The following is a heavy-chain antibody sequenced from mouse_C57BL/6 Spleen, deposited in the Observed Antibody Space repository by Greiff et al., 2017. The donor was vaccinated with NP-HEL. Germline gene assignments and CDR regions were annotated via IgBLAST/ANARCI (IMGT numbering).Heavy chain of an antibody. Sequence: VQLKQSGPELVKPGASVKISCKASGYSFTDYNMNWVKQSNGKSLEWIGVINPNYGTTSYNQKFKGKATLTVDQSSSTAYMQLNSLTSEDSAVYYCAREEVITTVVARYFDYWGQGTTLTVSS. V-gene: IGHV1-39*01. J-gene: IGHJ2*01. CDR3: AREEVITTVVARYFDY. D-gene: IGHD1-1*01. CDR1: GYSFTDYN. CDR2: INPNYGTT.